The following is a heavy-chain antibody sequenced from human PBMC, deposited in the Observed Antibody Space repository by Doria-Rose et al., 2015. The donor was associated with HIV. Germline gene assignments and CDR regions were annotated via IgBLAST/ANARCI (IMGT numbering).Heavy chain of an antibody. CDR3: ARGKWNGGGPLPNDY. Sequence: DWIGEINHRGSTTYTSSLKSRVTMSVDTSKNQLSLNLSSVTAADTAVYYCARGKWNGGGPLPNDYGSQGILLTVSS. J-gene: IGHJ4*02. V-gene: IGHV4-34*01. D-gene: IGHD1-1*01. CDR2: INHRGST.